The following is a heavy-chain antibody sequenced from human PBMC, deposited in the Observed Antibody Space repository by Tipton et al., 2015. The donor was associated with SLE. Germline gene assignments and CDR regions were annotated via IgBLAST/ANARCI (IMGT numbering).Heavy chain of an antibody. V-gene: IGHV4-4*01. CDR1: GGSITSNNW. Sequence: SGGSITSNNWWSWVRQPPGKGLEWIGDISYSGSTNYSPSLKSRVTISVDTSKNQFSLKLTSVTAADTAVYFCAREWADDAFDIWGRGTRVTVSS. CDR2: ISYSGST. CDR3: AREWADDAFDI. J-gene: IGHJ3*02.